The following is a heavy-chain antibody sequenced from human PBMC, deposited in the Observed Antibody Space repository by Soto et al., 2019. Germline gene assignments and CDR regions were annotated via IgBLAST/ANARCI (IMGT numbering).Heavy chain of an antibody. V-gene: IGHV4-30-2*01. CDR2: IYHSGST. J-gene: IGHJ5*02. CDR1: GVSISSGGYS. Sequence: PSETLSLTCAVSGVSISSGGYSWSWIRQPPGKGLEWIGYIYHSGSTYYNPSLKSRVTISVDRSKNQFSLKLSSVTAADTAVYYCARGDYYGSGSYYNWFDPWGQGTLVTVSS. D-gene: IGHD3-10*01. CDR3: ARGDYYGSGSYYNWFDP.